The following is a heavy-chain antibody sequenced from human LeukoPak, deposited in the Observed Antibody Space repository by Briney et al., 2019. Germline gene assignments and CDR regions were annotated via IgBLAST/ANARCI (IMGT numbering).Heavy chain of an antibody. J-gene: IGHJ5*02. Sequence: GGSLRLSCAASGFTFSCYWMHWVRQAPGKGLVGVSRINSDGSSTSYADSVKGRFTISRDNAKNTLYLQMNSLRAEDTAVYYCARAWYGNWFDPWGQGTLVTVSS. V-gene: IGHV3-74*01. CDR2: INSDGSST. D-gene: IGHD2-15*01. CDR1: GFTFSCYW. CDR3: ARAWYGNWFDP.